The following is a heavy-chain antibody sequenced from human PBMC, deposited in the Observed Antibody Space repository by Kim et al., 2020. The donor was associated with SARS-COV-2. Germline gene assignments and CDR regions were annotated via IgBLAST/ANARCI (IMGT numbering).Heavy chain of an antibody. Sequence: ASVKVSCKASGYTFTSYGISWVRQATGQGLEWMGWISAYNGNTNYAQKLQGRVTMTTDTSTSTAYMELRSLRSDDTAVYYCARTYDYVWWSYRYSNDYWGQGTLVTGSS. CDR1: GYTFTSYG. D-gene: IGHD3-16*02. J-gene: IGHJ4*02. CDR2: ISAYNGNT. CDR3: ARTYDYVWWSYRYSNDY. V-gene: IGHV1-18*01.